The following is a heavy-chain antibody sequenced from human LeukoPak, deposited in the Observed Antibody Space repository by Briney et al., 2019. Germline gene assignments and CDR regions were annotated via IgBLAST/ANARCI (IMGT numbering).Heavy chain of an antibody. CDR1: GFTVSSNY. CDR2: IYSGGST. D-gene: IGHD2-2*01. V-gene: IGHV3-53*01. J-gene: IGHJ6*02. Sequence: GGSLRLSCAASGFTVSSNYMSWVRQAPGKGLEWVSVIYSGGSTYYADSVKGRFTISRDNSKNTLYLQMNSLRAEDTAVYYCARGPRYQLLQKHYGMDVWGQGTTVTVSS. CDR3: ARGPRYQLLQKHYGMDV.